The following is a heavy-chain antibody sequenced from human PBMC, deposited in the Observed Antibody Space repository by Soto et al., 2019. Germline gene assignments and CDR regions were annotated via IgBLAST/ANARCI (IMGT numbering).Heavy chain of an antibody. J-gene: IGHJ4*02. CDR1: GFTFSSYG. CDR3: AKDYLTLPLRVGQLSLYTDY. V-gene: IGHV3-30*18. CDR2: TSYDGSNK. D-gene: IGHD3-16*02. Sequence: QVQLVESGGGVVQPGRSLRLSCAASGFTFSSYGMHWVRQAPGKGLEWVAVTSYDGSNKYYADSVKGRFTISRDNSKNTLYLQMDSLRAEDTAVYYCAKDYLTLPLRVGQLSLYTDYWGQGTLVTVSS.